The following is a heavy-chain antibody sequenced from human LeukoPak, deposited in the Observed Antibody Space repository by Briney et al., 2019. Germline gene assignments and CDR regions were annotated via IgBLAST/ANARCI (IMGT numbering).Heavy chain of an antibody. J-gene: IGHJ4*02. CDR2: ITGSGGWA. D-gene: IGHD6-13*01. Sequence: GGSLRLSCAASGLTFSSYAMMWLRQAPGKGLEWVSAITGSGGWALYADSVKGRFTISRDNSKNTLYLQMSSLRAEDTAVYYCAKEYSSSWNLYYFDYWGQGTLVTVSS. V-gene: IGHV3-23*01. CDR3: AKEYSSSWNLYYFDY. CDR1: GLTFSSYA.